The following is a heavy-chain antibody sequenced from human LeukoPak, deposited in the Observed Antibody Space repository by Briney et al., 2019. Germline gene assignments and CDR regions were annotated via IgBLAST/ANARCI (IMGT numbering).Heavy chain of an antibody. Sequence: GGSLRLSCAASGFTFSSYGMHWVRQAPGKGLEWVAVISYDGSNKYYADSVKGRFTISRDNSKNTLYLQMNSLRAEDTAVYYCARAGFTFSDYFGSFFDYWGQGTLVTVSS. CDR2: ISYDGSNK. CDR1: GFTFSSYG. CDR3: ARAGFTFSDYFGSFFDY. J-gene: IGHJ4*02. D-gene: IGHD3-10*01. V-gene: IGHV3-30*03.